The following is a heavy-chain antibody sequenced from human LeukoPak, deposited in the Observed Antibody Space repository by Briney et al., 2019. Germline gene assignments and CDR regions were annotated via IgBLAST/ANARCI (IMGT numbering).Heavy chain of an antibody. J-gene: IGHJ5*02. CDR2: ISWNSGSI. D-gene: IGHD3-3*01. CDR1: GFTFDDYA. CDR3: AKGPYYDFWSGYPFDP. V-gene: IGHV3-9*01. Sequence: PGGSLRLSCAASGFTFDDYAMHWVRQAPGKGLEWVSGISWNSGSIGYADSVKGRFTISRDNAKNSLYLQMNSLRAEDTALYYCAKGPYYDFWSGYPFDPWGQGTLVTVSS.